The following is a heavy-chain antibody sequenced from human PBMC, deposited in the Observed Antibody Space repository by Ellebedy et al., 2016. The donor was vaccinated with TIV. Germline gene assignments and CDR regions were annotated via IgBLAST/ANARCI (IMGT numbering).Heavy chain of an antibody. Sequence: LRLSXTVSGGSISSGGYYWSWIRQHPGKGLEWIGYIYYSGSTYYNPSLKSRVTISVDTSKNQFSLKLSSVTAADTAVYYCARDAGYSYGYDYYMDVWGKGTTVTVSS. J-gene: IGHJ6*03. CDR2: IYYSGST. V-gene: IGHV4-31*03. D-gene: IGHD5-18*01. CDR1: GGSISSGGYY. CDR3: ARDAGYSYGYDYYMDV.